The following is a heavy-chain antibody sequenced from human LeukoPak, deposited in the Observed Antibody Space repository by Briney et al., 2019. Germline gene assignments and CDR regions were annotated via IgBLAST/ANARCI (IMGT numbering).Heavy chain of an antibody. Sequence: SETLSLTCTVSGGSIGRYYWSWIRQPPGKGLEWIGYIYYSGDTNYNPSLKGRVTISVDTSKNQVSLKLSSVTAADTAVYYCARDPSGYFNYWGQGTLVTVSS. CDR3: ARDPSGYFNY. CDR2: IYYSGDT. J-gene: IGHJ4*02. D-gene: IGHD3-22*01. V-gene: IGHV4-59*01. CDR1: GGSIGRYY.